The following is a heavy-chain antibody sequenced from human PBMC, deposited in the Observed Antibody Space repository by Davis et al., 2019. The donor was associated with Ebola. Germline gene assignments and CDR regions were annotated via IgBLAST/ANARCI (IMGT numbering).Heavy chain of an antibody. Sequence: HTGGSLRLSCAASGFTFSSYWMHWVRQAPGKGLVWVSRINSDGSSTSYADSVKGRFTISRDNAKNSLYLQMNSLRTDDTALYHCAKDRCSGGSCHFDYWGQGTLVTVSS. V-gene: IGHV3-74*01. J-gene: IGHJ4*02. CDR3: AKDRCSGGSCHFDY. CDR2: INSDGSST. D-gene: IGHD2-15*01. CDR1: GFTFSSYW.